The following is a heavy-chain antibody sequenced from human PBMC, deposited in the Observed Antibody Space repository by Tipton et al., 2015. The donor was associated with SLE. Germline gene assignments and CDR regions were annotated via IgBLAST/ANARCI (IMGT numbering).Heavy chain of an antibody. CDR1: GDSINSHY. V-gene: IGHV4-59*08. CDR3: ARGGGGYYDY. D-gene: IGHD3-16*01. CDR2: ISYRGST. J-gene: IGHJ4*02. Sequence: TLSLTCTVSGDSINSHYWSWIRQPPGKGLEWIGYISYRGSTNYNPSLRSRVTLSLDTSKNQFSLRVRSVTAADTAVYYCARGGGGYYDYWGQGTLVTVSS.